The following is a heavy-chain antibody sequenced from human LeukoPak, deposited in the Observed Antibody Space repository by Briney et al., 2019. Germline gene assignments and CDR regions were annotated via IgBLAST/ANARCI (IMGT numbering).Heavy chain of an antibody. CDR2: IRSKAYGGTT. CDR3: AKDQSSSWYDYYYYMDV. Sequence: GGSLRLSCTASGFTFGDYAMSWFRQAPGKGLEWVGFIRSKAYGGTTEYAASVKGRFTISRDNSKNTLYLQMNSLRAEDTAVYYCAKDQSSSWYDYYYYMDVWGKGTTVTVSS. J-gene: IGHJ6*03. CDR1: GFTFGDYA. D-gene: IGHD6-13*01. V-gene: IGHV3-49*03.